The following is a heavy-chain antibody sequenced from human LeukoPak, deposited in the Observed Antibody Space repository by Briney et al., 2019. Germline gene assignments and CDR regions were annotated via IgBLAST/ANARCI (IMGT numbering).Heavy chain of an antibody. Sequence: GGSLRLSCAASGFTFDDYAMHWVRQAPGKGLEGVPGISWNSGSIGYADSVKGRFTISRDNAKNSLYLQMNSLRAEDTALYYCAKGGVVVPAALFDLWGQGTLVTVSS. CDR1: GFTFDDYA. D-gene: IGHD2-2*01. J-gene: IGHJ5*02. CDR2: ISWNSGSI. V-gene: IGHV3-9*01. CDR3: AKGGVVVPAALFDL.